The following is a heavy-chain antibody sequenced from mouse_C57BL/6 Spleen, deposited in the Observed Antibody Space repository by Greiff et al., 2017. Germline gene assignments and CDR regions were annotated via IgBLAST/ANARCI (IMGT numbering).Heavy chain of an antibody. D-gene: IGHD1-1*01. J-gene: IGHJ1*03. CDR3: ARDPTTVSVWYFDV. CDR1: GFTFSSYV. Sequence: EVKVVESGGGLVKPGGSLKLSCAASGFTFSSYVMSWVRQTPEKRLEWVATISDGGSYTYYPDNVKGRFTISRDNAKNNLYLQMSHLKSEDTAMYYCARDPTTVSVWYFDVWGTGTTVTVSS. V-gene: IGHV5-4*01. CDR2: ISDGGSYT.